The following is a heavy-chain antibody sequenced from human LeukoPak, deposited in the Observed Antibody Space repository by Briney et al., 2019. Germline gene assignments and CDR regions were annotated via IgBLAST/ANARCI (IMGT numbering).Heavy chain of an antibody. CDR2: IYHSGSI. V-gene: IGHV4-30-2*01. Sequence: SQTLSLTCTVSGGSISSGGYYWSWIRQPPGKGLEWIGYIYHSGSIYYNPSLKSRVTISVDRSKNQFSLKLSSVTAADTAVYYCASTGYYDSSGLFDYWGQGTLVTVSS. D-gene: IGHD3-22*01. CDR1: GGSISSGGYY. J-gene: IGHJ4*02. CDR3: ASTGYYDSSGLFDY.